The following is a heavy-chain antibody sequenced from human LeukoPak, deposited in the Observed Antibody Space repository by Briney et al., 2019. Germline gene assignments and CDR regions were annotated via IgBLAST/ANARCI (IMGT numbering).Heavy chain of an antibody. CDR2: IDPSDSHT. D-gene: IGHD3-22*01. Sequence: GESLKISCKASGYSFTTYWIGWVRQMPGKGPEWMGRIDPSDSHTNYSPSFQGHVTISGDKSISTAYLQWSSLKASDTAMYYCARQYHYDSSGYPYAFEIWGPGTLVTVSS. V-gene: IGHV5-10-1*01. CDR3: ARQYHYDSSGYPYAFEI. CDR1: GYSFTTYW. J-gene: IGHJ3*02.